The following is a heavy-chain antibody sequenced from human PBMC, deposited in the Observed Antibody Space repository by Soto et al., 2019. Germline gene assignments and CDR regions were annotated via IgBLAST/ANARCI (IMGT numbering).Heavy chain of an antibody. D-gene: IGHD3-22*01. CDR1: GFTFSSYG. Sequence: LRLSCAASGFTFSSYGMHWVRQAPGKGLEWVAVISYDGSNKYYADSVKGRFTISRDNSKNTLYLQMNSLRAEDTAVYCCAKESVVTSLYYYYYYGMDVWGQGTTVTVSS. J-gene: IGHJ6*02. CDR3: AKESVVTSLYYYYYYGMDV. V-gene: IGHV3-30*18. CDR2: ISYDGSNK.